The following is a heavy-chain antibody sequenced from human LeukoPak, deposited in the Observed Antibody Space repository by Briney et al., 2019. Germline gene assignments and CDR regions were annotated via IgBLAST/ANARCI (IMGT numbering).Heavy chain of an antibody. Sequence: ASVKVSCKASGYTFATYGFCWVRQAPGHGLEWMGWISANSGKTDYAQKFQGRVTMTTDTSTTTAYMDLRSLRPDDTALYFCAKVAGDRMDHWGQGTLLTVSS. CDR3: AKVAGDRMDH. J-gene: IGHJ4*02. CDR2: ISANSGKT. D-gene: IGHD6-13*01. V-gene: IGHV1-18*01. CDR1: GYTFATYG.